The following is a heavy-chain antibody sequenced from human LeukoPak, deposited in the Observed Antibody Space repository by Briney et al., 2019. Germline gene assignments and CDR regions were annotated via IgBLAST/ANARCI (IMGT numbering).Heavy chain of an antibody. J-gene: IGHJ4*02. Sequence: ASVKVSYKASGYTFTGYYMHWVRQAPGQGLEWMGWINPNSGGTNYAQKFQGRVTMTRDTSISTAYMELSRLRSDDTAVYYCARETHYYGSGRSFDYWGQGTLVTVSS. V-gene: IGHV1-2*02. D-gene: IGHD3-10*01. CDR2: INPNSGGT. CDR1: GYTFTGYY. CDR3: ARETHYYGSGRSFDY.